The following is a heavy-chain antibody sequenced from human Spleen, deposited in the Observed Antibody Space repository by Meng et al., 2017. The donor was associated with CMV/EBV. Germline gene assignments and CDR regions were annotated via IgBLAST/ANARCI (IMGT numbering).Heavy chain of an antibody. CDR3: ARGGSEDYDFWSGYFFDY. CDR2: IIPMFGTA. J-gene: IGHJ4*02. Sequence: TFTTYDINWVRQAPGQGLEWMGGIIPMFGTANYAQKFQGRVTITTDESTSTAYMELSSLRSDDTAVYYCARGGSEDYDFWSGYFFDYWGQGTLVTVSS. D-gene: IGHD3-3*01. V-gene: IGHV1-69*05. CDR1: TFTTYD.